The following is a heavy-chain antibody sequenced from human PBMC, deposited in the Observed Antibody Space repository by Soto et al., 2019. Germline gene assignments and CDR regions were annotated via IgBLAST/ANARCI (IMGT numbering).Heavy chain of an antibody. J-gene: IGHJ4*02. Sequence: GGSLRLSCAASGFTFSTYLMSWVRLAPGKGLEWLANIKEDGSEKYYVDSVKGRFTISRDNAKNTLYLQMNSLRAEDTAVYHCARDRVRGTPARLDYWGQGTLVTVSS. CDR2: IKEDGSEK. V-gene: IGHV3-7*04. CDR1: GFTFSTYL. D-gene: IGHD2-15*01. CDR3: ARDRVRGTPARLDY.